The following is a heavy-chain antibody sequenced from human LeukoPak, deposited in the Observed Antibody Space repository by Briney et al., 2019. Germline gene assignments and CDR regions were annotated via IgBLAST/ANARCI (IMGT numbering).Heavy chain of an antibody. Sequence: SETLSLACAVSGYSISSGYYWGWIRQPPGKGLEWIGSIYHSGSTYYNPSLKSRVTISVDTSKNQFSLKLNSVTAADTAVYYCARRGCMRTNCYDRVGYFDYWGQGTLVTVSS. D-gene: IGHD2-2*01. CDR2: IYHSGST. V-gene: IGHV4-38-2*01. CDR1: GYSISSGYY. CDR3: ARRGCMRTNCYDRVGYFDY. J-gene: IGHJ4*02.